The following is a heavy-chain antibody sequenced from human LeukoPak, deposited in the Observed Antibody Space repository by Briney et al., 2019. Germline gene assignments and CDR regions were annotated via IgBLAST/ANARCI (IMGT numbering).Heavy chain of an antibody. J-gene: IGHJ4*02. CDR1: GFTFSDYR. CDR3: ARARNFDS. V-gene: IGHV3-48*02. Sequence: GGSLSLSCAASGFTFSDYRMNWVRQAPGKGLEWLSDISSSSSTMSYAGSVKGRFTISRDNAKNSLYLQMNSLRDEDTAVYYCARARNFDSWGQGTLVTVSS. CDR2: ISSSSSTM.